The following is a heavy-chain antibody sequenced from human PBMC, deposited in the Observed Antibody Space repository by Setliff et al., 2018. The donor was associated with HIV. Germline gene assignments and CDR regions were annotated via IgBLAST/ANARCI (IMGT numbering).Heavy chain of an antibody. D-gene: IGHD3-16*01. CDR1: GFVSSNH. CDR3: AREEGGLYGMDV. CDR2: IYSGGNT. V-gene: IGHV3-66*02. J-gene: IGHJ6*02. Sequence: PGGSLRLSCAASGFVSSNHMSWVRQAPGKGLEWVSVIYSGGNTYYADSVKGRFTISRDNSKNTLYFQMNSLRAEDTAVYYCAREEGGLYGMDVWGQGTTVTVSS.